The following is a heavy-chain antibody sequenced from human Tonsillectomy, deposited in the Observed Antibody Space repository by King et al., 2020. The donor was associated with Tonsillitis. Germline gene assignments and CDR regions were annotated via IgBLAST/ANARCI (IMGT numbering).Heavy chain of an antibody. Sequence: QLQESGPGLVKPSQTLSLTCTVSGGSISSGSYFWSWIRQPAGKGLEWIGRIYTSGSTNYNPSLKSRVTISVDTSKNQFSLKLRSVTAADTAVYYCARGSRSGDYERWGQGTLVTVSS. CDR2: IYTSGST. V-gene: IGHV4-61*02. CDR3: ARGSRSGDYER. D-gene: IGHD4-17*01. J-gene: IGHJ4*02. CDR1: GGSISSGSYF.